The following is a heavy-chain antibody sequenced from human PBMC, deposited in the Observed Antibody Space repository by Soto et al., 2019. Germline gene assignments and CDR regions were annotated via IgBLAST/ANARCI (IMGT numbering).Heavy chain of an antibody. CDR3: AKEQGSSTVTPLGYYYYGMDV. CDR1: GFTFSSYG. CDR2: ISYDGSNK. J-gene: IGHJ6*02. Sequence: GGSLRLSCAASGFTFSSYGMHWVRQAPGKGLEWVAVISYDGSNKYYADSVKGRFTISRDNSKNTLYLQMNSLRAEDTAVYYCAKEQGSSTVTPLGYYYYGMDVWGQGTTVTVSS. V-gene: IGHV3-30*18. D-gene: IGHD2-2*01.